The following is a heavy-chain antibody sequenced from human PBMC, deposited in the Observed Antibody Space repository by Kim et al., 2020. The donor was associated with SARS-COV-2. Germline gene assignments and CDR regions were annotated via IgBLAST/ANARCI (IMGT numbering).Heavy chain of an antibody. V-gene: IGHV3-23*01. D-gene: IGHD3-10*01. CDR3: ANPTPSGSNNY. Sequence: TYYADSVKGRFTISRDNSKNTLYLQMNSLRAEDTAVYYCANPTPSGSNNYWGQGTLVTVSS. CDR2: T. J-gene: IGHJ4*02.